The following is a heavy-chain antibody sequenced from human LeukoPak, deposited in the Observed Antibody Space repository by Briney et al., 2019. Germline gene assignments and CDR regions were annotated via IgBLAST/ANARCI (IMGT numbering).Heavy chain of an antibody. J-gene: IGHJ5*02. CDR1: GYSISSGYY. CDR3: ASSPIAAHLEVNWFDP. V-gene: IGHV4-38-2*02. D-gene: IGHD6-6*01. CDR2: IYHSGST. Sequence: SETLSLTCTVSGYSISSGYYWGWIRQPPGKGLEWIGSIYHSGSTYYNPSLKSRVTISVDTSKNQFSLKLSSVTAADTAVYYCASSPIAAHLEVNWFDPWGQGTLVTVSS.